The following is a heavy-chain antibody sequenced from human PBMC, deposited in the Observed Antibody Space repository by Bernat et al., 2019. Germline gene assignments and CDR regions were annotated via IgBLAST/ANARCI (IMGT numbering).Heavy chain of an antibody. CDR2: ISYDGSNK. V-gene: IGHV3-30*18. J-gene: IGHJ6*03. CDR1: GFTFSSYG. D-gene: IGHD6-19*01. Sequence: QVQLVESGGGVVQPGRSLRLSCAASGFTFSSYGMHWVRQAPGKGLEWVAVISYDGSNKYYADSVKGRFTISRDNSKNTLYLQMSSLRAEDTAVYYCAKDGYSSGWSLNYYYYMDVWGKGTTVTVSS. CDR3: AKDGYSSGWSLNYYYYMDV.